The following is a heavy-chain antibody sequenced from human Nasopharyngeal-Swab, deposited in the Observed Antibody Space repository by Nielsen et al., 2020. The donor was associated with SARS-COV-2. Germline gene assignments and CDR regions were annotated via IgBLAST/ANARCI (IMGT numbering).Heavy chain of an antibody. Sequence: GESLKISCAASGFTFSSYAMSWVRQAPGKGLEWVSAISGSGGSTYYADSVKGRFTISRDNSKNTLYLQMNSLRAEDTAVYYCARDMYSSGWRGEYYYGMDVWCQGTTVTVSS. J-gene: IGHJ6*02. CDR1: GFTFSSYA. D-gene: IGHD6-19*01. CDR3: ARDMYSSGWRGEYYYGMDV. CDR2: ISGSGGST. V-gene: IGHV3-23*01.